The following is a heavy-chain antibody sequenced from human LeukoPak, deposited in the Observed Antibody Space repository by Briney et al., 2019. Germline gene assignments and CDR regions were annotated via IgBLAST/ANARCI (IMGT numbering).Heavy chain of an antibody. V-gene: IGHV4-59*01. CDR2: IYSSGST. D-gene: IGHD6-13*01. CDR1: GGSIGSYY. Sequence: PSETLSLTCTVSGGSIGSYYWSWIRQPPGKGPEWIGYIYSSGSTNYNPSLKSRVTISLDTSKNQFSLKLSFVTAADTAVYYCARGVAAPGTGGLSWFDPWGQGTLVTVSS. CDR3: ARGVAAPGTGGLSWFDP. J-gene: IGHJ5*02.